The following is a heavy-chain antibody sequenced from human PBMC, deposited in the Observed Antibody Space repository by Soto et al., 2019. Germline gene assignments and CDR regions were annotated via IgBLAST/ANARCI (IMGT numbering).Heavy chain of an antibody. CDR3: ARDDVLCDGGRCYGIPLDV. V-gene: IGHV3-33*01. D-gene: IGHD2-15*01. CDR1: GFTFSSYG. CDR2: IWYDGSNK. J-gene: IGHJ6*04. Sequence: GGSLRLSCAASGFTFSSYGMHWVRQAPGKGLEWVAIIWYDGSNKYYADSVRGRFTISRDNSKNTLYLQMNSLRAEDTAVYYCARDDVLCDGGRCYGIPLDVWGKGTTVTVSS.